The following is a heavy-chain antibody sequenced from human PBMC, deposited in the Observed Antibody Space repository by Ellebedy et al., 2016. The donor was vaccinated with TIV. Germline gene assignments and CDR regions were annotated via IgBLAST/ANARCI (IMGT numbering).Heavy chain of an antibody. CDR1: GGTFSSYA. Sequence: AASVKVSCKASGGTFSSYAISWVRQAPGQGLEWMGRIIPILGIANYAQKFQGRVTITADKSTSTAYMELCSLRSEDTAVYYCARGVETGDDYWGQGTLVTVSS. CDR2: IIPILGIA. D-gene: IGHD7-27*01. J-gene: IGHJ4*02. V-gene: IGHV1-69*04. CDR3: ARGVETGDDY.